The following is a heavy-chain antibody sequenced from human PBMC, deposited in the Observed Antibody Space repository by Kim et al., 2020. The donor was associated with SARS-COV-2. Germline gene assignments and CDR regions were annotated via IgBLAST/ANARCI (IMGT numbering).Heavy chain of an antibody. CDR3: AKFYSASYSDY. V-gene: IGHV3-23*01. CDR2: MSSSGGST. Sequence: GGSLRLSCAASGFTFRNYALSWVRQAPGKGLEWVSAMSSSGGSTYYADTVKGRFTISRDNSKNTLYLQMNSLRAEDTAIYYCAKFYSASYSDYWGQGTLVTVSS. CDR1: GFTFRNYA. D-gene: IGHD1-26*01. J-gene: IGHJ4*02.